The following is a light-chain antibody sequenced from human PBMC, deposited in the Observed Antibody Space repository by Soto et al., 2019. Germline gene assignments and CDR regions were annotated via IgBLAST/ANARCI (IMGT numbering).Light chain of an antibody. CDR3: QQLNSYPLT. CDR1: QGISSY. Sequence: VHLTRAPSFLSASVGDRVTITVRASQGISSYLAWYQQKPGKAPKLLIYAASTLQSGVPSRFSGSGSGTEFTLTISSLQPEDFATYYCQQLNSYPLTFGGGTKVDIK. CDR2: AAS. V-gene: IGKV1-9*01. J-gene: IGKJ4*01.